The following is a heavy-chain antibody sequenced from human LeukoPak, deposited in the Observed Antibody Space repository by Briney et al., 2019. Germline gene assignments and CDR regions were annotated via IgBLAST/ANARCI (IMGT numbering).Heavy chain of an antibody. V-gene: IGHV3-7*01. CDR2: IKEDGSQK. CDR3: GRDRGSYTHSLDN. D-gene: IGHD3-3*01. J-gene: IGHJ4*02. CDR1: GFTFRSAW. Sequence: GGSLRLSCVASGFTFRSAWMTWVRQAPGKGLEWVANIKEDGSQKNYVDSVKGRFTISRDNAINSMYLQMNTVRAEDTAVYYCGRDRGSYTHSLDNWGQGTLVTVSS.